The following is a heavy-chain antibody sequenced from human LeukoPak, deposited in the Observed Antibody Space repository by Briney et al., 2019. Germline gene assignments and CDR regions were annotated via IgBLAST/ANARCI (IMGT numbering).Heavy chain of an antibody. CDR2: ITPSGGI. CDR1: GYTFSNYD. D-gene: IGHD6-6*01. Sequence: ASVKVSCKASGYTFSNYDMNWVRQAPGQGLEWMGMITPSGGISYAQKFQGRVTMTRDMSTNTVYMELSSLRSEDTAVYYCARVDSTSPHELDYWGQGALVTVSS. V-gene: IGHV1-46*01. CDR3: ARVDSTSPHELDY. J-gene: IGHJ4*02.